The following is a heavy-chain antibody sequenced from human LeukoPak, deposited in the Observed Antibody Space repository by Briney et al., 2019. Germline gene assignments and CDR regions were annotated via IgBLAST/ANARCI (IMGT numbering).Heavy chain of an antibody. J-gene: IGHJ3*02. V-gene: IGHV7-4-1*02. CDR2: INTNTGNP. CDR1: GYIFNNFD. CDR3: AIFHVDTAMVTGAFDI. D-gene: IGHD5-18*01. Sequence: ASVKVSCKASGYIFNNFDINWVRQAPGQGLEWMGWINTNTGNPTYAQGFTGRFVFSLDTSVSTAYLQISSLKAEGTAVYYCAIFHVDTAMVTGAFDIWGQGTMVTVSS.